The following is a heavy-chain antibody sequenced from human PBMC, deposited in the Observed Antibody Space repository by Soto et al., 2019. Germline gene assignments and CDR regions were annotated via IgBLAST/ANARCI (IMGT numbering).Heavy chain of an antibody. D-gene: IGHD6-13*01. V-gene: IGHV3-15*07. CDR2: IKSKTDGGTT. CDR3: TTGGYSSWYGYYYYYGMDV. J-gene: IGHJ6*02. CDR1: GFTFSNAW. Sequence: PGGSLRLSCAASGFTFSNAWMNWVRQAPGKGLEWVGRIKSKTDGGTTDYAAPVKGRFTISRDDSKNTLYLQMNSLKTEDTAVYYCTTGGYSSWYGYYYYYGMDVWGQGTTVTVSS.